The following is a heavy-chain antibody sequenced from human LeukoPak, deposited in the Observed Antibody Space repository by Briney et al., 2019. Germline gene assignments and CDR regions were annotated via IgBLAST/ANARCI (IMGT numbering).Heavy chain of an antibody. CDR3: ARETYYGSGSYSPIGVYFDY. J-gene: IGHJ4*02. V-gene: IGHV1-69*01. D-gene: IGHD3-10*01. Sequence: SVKVSCKASGGTFSSYAISWVRQAPEQGLEWMGGIIPIFGTANYAQKFQGRVTITADESTSTAYMELSSLRSEDTAVYYCARETYYGSGSYSPIGVYFDYWGQGTLVTVSS. CDR1: GGTFSSYA. CDR2: IIPIFGTA.